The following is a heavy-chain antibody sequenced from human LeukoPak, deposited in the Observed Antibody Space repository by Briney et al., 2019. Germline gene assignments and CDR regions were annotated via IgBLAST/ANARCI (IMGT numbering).Heavy chain of an antibody. Sequence: GGSLRLSCAASGFTFSSYSMNWVRQAPGKGLEWVSSISSSSSYIYYADSVKGRFTISRDNAKNSLYLQMNSLRAEDTALYYCAKDWYSSSWYTLDYWGQGTLVTVFS. CDR1: GFTFSSYS. CDR2: ISSSSSYI. J-gene: IGHJ4*02. D-gene: IGHD6-13*01. V-gene: IGHV3-21*04. CDR3: AKDWYSSSWYTLDY.